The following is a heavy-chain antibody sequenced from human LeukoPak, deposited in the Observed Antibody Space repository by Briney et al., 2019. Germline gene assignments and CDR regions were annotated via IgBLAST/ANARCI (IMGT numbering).Heavy chain of an antibody. Sequence: PGGSLRLSCAASGFTFSSYGMHWVRQAPGKGLEWVAVIWYDGSNKYYADSVKGRFTISRDNSKNTLYLQMNSLRAEDTAVYYCARDPYRPPYGMDVWGQGTTVTVSS. V-gene: IGHV3-33*01. CDR1: GFTFSSYG. CDR3: ARDPYRPPYGMDV. D-gene: IGHD1-26*01. CDR2: IWYDGSNK. J-gene: IGHJ6*02.